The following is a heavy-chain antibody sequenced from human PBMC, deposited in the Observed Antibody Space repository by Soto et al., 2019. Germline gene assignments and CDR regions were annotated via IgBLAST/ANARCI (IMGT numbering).Heavy chain of an antibody. V-gene: IGHV4-30-2*01. CDR2: IYHSGST. D-gene: IGHD3-10*01. J-gene: IGHJ4*02. CDR3: ARVRVRGIVDY. Sequence: PSETLSLTCAVSCGSISSGGYSWSWIRQPPGKGLEWIGYIYHSGSTYYNPSLKSRVTISVDRSKNQFSLKLSSVTAADTAVYYCARVRVRGIVDYWGQGTLVTVSS. CDR1: CGSISSGGYS.